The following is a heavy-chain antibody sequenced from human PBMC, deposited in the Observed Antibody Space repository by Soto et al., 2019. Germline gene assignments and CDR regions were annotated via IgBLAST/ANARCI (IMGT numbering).Heavy chain of an antibody. V-gene: IGHV3-23*01. CDR2: VSASGSIT. CDR3: AKGDCSGGRCYRGFDY. CDR1: GFTFSSYD. J-gene: IGHJ4*02. D-gene: IGHD2-15*01. Sequence: EVQVLESGGGLVQPGGSLRRSCAASGFTFSSYDMSWVRQAPGKGLEWVSGVSASGSITSYADSAKGRFTISRDNAKNTVFLQMSSLRAEDTAVYFCAKGDCSGGRCYRGFDYWGQGTLVTVSS.